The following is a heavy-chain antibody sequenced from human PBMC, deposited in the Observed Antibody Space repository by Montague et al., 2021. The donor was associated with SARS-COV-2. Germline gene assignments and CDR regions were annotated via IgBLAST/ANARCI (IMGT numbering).Heavy chain of an antibody. V-gene: IGHV4-4*02. CDR3: ARLDGLGY. CDR2: IYHGGST. D-gene: IGHD3/OR15-3a*01. J-gene: IGHJ4*02. Sequence: SETLSLTCAVSGDSISSSNCWSWIRQPPGKGLEWFGEIYHGGSTNYNPSLKSRVTISIDESRNQFSLSLSSLTAADTAVYYCARLDGLGYWGQGTLVAVSS. CDR1: GDSISSSNC.